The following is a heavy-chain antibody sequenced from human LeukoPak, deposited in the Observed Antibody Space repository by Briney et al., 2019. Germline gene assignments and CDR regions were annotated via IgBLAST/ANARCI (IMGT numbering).Heavy chain of an antibody. CDR1: GYTFTGYY. D-gene: IGHD6-13*01. CDR2: INPNSGGT. J-gene: IGHJ5*02. CDR3: ARDSTDSSSWYDWFDP. Sequence: GASVKVSCKASGYTFTGYYMHWVRQAPGQGLEWMGCINPNSGGTNYAQKFQGRVTMTRDTSISTAYMELSRLRSDDTAVYYCARDSTDSSSWYDWFDPWGQGTLVTVSS. V-gene: IGHV1-2*02.